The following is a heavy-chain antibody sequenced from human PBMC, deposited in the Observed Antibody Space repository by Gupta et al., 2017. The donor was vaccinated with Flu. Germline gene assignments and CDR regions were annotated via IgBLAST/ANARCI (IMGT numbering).Heavy chain of an antibody. CDR2: ISWDGGST. Sequence: EVQLVESGGVVGQPGGSLRHPFRASGFPCDDYTMHWVRQAPGKGLEWVSLISWDGGSTYYADSVKGRFTISRDNSKNSLYLQMNSLRTEDTVLYYCAKARGYSYGYCDYWGQGTLVTVSS. J-gene: IGHJ4*02. D-gene: IGHD5-18*01. CDR1: GFPCDDYT. V-gene: IGHV3-43*01. CDR3: AKARGYSYGYCDY.